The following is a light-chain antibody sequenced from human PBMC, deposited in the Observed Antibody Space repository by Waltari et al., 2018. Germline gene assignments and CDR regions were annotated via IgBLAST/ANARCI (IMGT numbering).Light chain of an antibody. V-gene: IGLV1-40*01. CDR1: SSNIGGNY. CDR3: QSYDRTLDTVV. Sequence: QSVLTQPPSLSGAPGQRVTISCTGSSSNIGGNYVQWYQQLPGKAPKFLIYENNKRPSGVSDRFSGAQSGISASLTITGLQSEDEADYYCQSYDRTLDTVVFGGGTWLSVL. J-gene: IGLJ2*01. CDR2: ENN.